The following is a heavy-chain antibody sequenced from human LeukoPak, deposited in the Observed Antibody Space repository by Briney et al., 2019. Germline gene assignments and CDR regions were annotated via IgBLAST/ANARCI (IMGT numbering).Heavy chain of an antibody. Sequence: GGSLRLSCAASGFSFDSNTIHWVRQAPGKGLEWVSLIGRRDNNRYYADSVRGRFTISRDNSGNSLYLQMNSLRTEDTALYYCAKEHSSGWPNFDSWGRGTLVTVSS. D-gene: IGHD6-19*01. CDR2: IGRRDNNR. V-gene: IGHV3-43*01. CDR3: AKEHSSGWPNFDS. CDR1: GFSFDSNT. J-gene: IGHJ4*02.